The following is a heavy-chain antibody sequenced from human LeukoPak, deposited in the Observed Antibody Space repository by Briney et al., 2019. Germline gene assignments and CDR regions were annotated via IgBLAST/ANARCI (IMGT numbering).Heavy chain of an antibody. CDR1: GFTFSSYS. Sequence: GGSLRLSCAASGFTFSSYSMNWVRQAPGKGLEWVSSISSSCSYIYYADSVKGRFTISRDNAKNSLYLQMNSLRAEDTAVYYCARDMYGPGTARPRGAGYYYMDVWGKGTTVTVSS. D-gene: IGHD6-6*01. V-gene: IGHV3-21*01. CDR2: ISSSCSYI. CDR3: ARDMYGPGTARPRGAGYYYMDV. J-gene: IGHJ6*03.